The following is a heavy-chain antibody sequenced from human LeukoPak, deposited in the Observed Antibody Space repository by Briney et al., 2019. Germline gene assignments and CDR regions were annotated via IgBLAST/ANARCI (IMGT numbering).Heavy chain of an antibody. V-gene: IGHV3-7*03. Sequence: GGSLRLSCAASGSTFSSYWMSWVRQAPGKGREWVANIKQDGSEKNYVDSVKGRFTISRDNTKNSLYLQMNSLRAEDTAVFYCARDQYDTWSRRGNFDSWGQGTLVIVSS. CDR1: GSTFSSYW. CDR3: ARDQYDTWSRRGNFDS. J-gene: IGHJ4*02. D-gene: IGHD3/OR15-3a*01. CDR2: IKQDGSEK.